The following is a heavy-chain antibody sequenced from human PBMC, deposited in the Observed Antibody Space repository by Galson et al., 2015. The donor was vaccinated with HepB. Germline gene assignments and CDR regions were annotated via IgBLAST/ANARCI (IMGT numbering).Heavy chain of an antibody. Sequence: SLRLSCAASGFSFSSYWMSWVRQAPGRGLEWVANIKQDGSEKYYVDSVKGRFTISRDNAKTSLYLQMNSLRVEDTAVYYCTRDSRPGQWGPGGMDVWGQGTTVTVSS. CDR2: IKQDGSEK. CDR1: GFSFSSYW. V-gene: IGHV3-7*01. D-gene: IGHD6-19*01. CDR3: TRDSRPGQWGPGGMDV. J-gene: IGHJ6*02.